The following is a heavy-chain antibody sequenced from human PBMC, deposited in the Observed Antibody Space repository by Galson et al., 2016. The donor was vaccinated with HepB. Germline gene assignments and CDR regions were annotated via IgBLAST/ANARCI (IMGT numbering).Heavy chain of an antibody. CDR3: ARAVMLGRGMDV. V-gene: IGHV6-1*01. Sequence: CAISGDSVYNNGAAWVWIRQSPSRGLEWLGRTFYRSTWENHYAGSVRNRITISPDTSRNQFSLQLNSVTPVDTAVYYCARAVMLGRGMDVWGQGTTVTVSS. J-gene: IGHJ6*02. CDR2: TFYRSTWEN. D-gene: IGHD3-10*01. CDR1: GDSVYNNGAA.